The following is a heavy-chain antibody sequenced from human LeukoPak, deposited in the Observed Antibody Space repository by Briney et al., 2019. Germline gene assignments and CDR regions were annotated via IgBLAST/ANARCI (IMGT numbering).Heavy chain of an antibody. D-gene: IGHD5-12*01. V-gene: IGHV4-31*03. J-gene: IGHJ4*02. CDR3: ARGSGYAGVFDY. Sequence: SQTLSLTCTVTGGTISSGGYYWSWIRQHPGKGLEWIGYIYYSGSTYYNPSLKSRVTISVDTSKNQFSLKLSSVTAADTAVYYCARGSGYAGVFDYWGQGTLVTVSS. CDR1: GGTISSGGYY. CDR2: IYYSGST.